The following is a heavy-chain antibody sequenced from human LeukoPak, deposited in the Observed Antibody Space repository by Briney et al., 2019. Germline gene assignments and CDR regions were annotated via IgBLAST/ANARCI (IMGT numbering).Heavy chain of an antibody. J-gene: IGHJ4*02. CDR2: IYYSGST. D-gene: IGHD5-24*01. CDR1: GGSISSYY. V-gene: IGHV4-59*01. CDR3: ARGKEMATISFAFDH. Sequence: SETLSLTCTVSGGSISSYYWSWIRQPPGKGLEWIGYIYYSGSTDYNPSLKSRVTISVDTSKNQFSLKLSSVTAADTAVYYCARGKEMATISFAFDHWGQGTLVTVSS.